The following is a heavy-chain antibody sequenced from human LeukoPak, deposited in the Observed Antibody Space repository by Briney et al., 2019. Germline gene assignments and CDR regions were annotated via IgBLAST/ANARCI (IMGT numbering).Heavy chain of an antibody. D-gene: IGHD3-22*01. J-gene: IGHJ4*02. V-gene: IGHV3-33*06. Sequence: GGSLRLSCVTSGFAFGIHGMHWVRQAPGKGLEWVAVIWFDGSKKYYADSVRGRFTISRDNSKNTIYLQMNSLRVEDTALYYCAKDHSSGPSDYWGQGTLVTVSS. CDR3: AKDHSSGPSDY. CDR1: GFAFGIHG. CDR2: IWFDGSKK.